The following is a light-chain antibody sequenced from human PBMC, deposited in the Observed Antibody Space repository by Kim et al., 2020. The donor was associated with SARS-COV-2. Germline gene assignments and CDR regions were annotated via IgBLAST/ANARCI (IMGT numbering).Light chain of an antibody. V-gene: IGKV1-8*01. CDR2: AAS. CDR3: QQYYSYPRT. Sequence: AIRMTQSPSSFSASTGDRVTITCRASQGISSYLAWYQQKPGKAPKLLIYAASTLQSGVPSRFSGSGSGTDFTLTISCLPSEDFATYYCQQYYSYPRTFGGGTKVDIK. J-gene: IGKJ4*01. CDR1: QGISSY.